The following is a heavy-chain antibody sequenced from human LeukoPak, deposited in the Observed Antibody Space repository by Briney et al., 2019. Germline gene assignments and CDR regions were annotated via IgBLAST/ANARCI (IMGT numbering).Heavy chain of an antibody. J-gene: IGHJ5*02. Sequence: ASVKVSCKASGYTFTSYGISWVRQAPGQGLEWMGWISAYNGNTNYAQKLQGRVTITRNTSISTAYMELSSLRSEGTAVYYCARGVKSPYCSSTSCHSWFDPWGQGTLVTVSS. V-gene: IGHV1-18*01. D-gene: IGHD2-2*02. CDR3: ARGVKSPYCSSTSCHSWFDP. CDR1: GYTFTSYG. CDR2: ISAYNGNT.